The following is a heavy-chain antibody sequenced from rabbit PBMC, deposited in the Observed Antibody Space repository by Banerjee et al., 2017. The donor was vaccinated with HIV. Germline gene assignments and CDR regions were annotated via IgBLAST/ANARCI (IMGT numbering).Heavy chain of an antibody. V-gene: IGHV1S40*01. CDR1: GFTISSSYW. CDR2: IHTDTEIT. CDR3: ARDRDTGTAYYFDL. Sequence: QSLEESGGDLVQPGASLTLTCTASGFTISSSYWICWVRQAPGKGLEWIGCIHTDTEITHYASWAKGRFTISKTSSTTVDLKMTSLTAADTATFFCARDRDTGTAYYFDLWGQGTLVTVS. D-gene: IGHD7-1*01. J-gene: IGHJ3*01.